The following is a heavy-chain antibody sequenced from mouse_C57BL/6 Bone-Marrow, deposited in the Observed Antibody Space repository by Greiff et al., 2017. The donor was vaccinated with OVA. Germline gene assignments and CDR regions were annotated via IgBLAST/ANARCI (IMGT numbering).Heavy chain of an antibody. CDR3: ASTPYYGSSYSY. V-gene: IGHV1-64*01. Sequence: QVQLQQPGAELVKPGASVKLSCKASGYTFTSYWMHWVKQRPGQGLEWIGMIHPNSGSTNYNEKFKSKATLTVDKSSSTAYMQLSSLTSEDSAVYYCASTPYYGSSYSYWGQGTTLTVSS. CDR2: IHPNSGST. J-gene: IGHJ2*01. D-gene: IGHD1-1*01. CDR1: GYTFTSYW.